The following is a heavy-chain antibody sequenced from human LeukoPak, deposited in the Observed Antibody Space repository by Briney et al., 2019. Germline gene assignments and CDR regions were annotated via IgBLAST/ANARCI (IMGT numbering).Heavy chain of an antibody. V-gene: IGHV1-2*04. J-gene: IGHJ5*02. CDR2: INPNSGGT. CDR3: ARSGGDDILTGYGNWFDP. Sequence: ASVKVSCKASGYTFTGYYMHWVRQAPGQGLEWMGWINPNSGGTNYAQKFQGWVTMTRGTSISTAYMELSRLRSDDTAVYYCARSGGDDILTGYGNWFDPWGQGTLVTVSS. D-gene: IGHD3-9*01. CDR1: GYTFTGYY.